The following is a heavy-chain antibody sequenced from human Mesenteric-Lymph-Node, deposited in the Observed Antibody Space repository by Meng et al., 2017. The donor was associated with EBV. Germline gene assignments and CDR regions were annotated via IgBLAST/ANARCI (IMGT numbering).Heavy chain of an antibody. D-gene: IGHD3-10*01. J-gene: IGHJ4*02. Sequence: QVQLVQLGAEGKKPGSPVKVSCRASGDTFRTYTITWVRQAPGQGLEWMGGIIPISARTSYAQKFQARVTMTAHESTSTAYMELTSLRPDDTAVYYCARGRGDTSTPDFDYWGQGTLVTVSS. CDR3: ARGRGDTSTPDFDY. V-gene: IGHV1-69*01. CDR1: GDTFRTYT. CDR2: IIPISART.